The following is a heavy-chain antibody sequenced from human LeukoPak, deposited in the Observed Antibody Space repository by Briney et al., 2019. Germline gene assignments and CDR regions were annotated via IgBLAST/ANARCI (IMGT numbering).Heavy chain of an antibody. CDR1: GGSISSYY. J-gene: IGHJ4*02. Sequence: SETLSLTCTVSGGSISSYYWSWIRQPPGKGLEWIGYIYYSGSTNYNPSLKSRVTISVDTSKNQFSLKLSSVTAADTAVYYCARGGGYYGSGSYYSVHFDYWGQGTLVTVSS. V-gene: IGHV4-59*01. D-gene: IGHD3-10*01. CDR2: IYYSGST. CDR3: ARGGGYYGSGSYYSVHFDY.